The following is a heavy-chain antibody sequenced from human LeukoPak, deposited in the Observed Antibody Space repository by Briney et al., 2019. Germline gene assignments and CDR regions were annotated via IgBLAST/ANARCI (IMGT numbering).Heavy chain of an antibody. Sequence: SETLSLTCTVPGGSISSYYWSWIRQPPGKGLEWIGYIYYSGSTNYNPSLKSRVTISVDTSKDQFSLKLSSVTAADTAVYYCARWRLYDSSGYYFSAFDIWGQGTMVTVSS. CDR3: ARWRLYDSSGYYFSAFDI. J-gene: IGHJ3*02. CDR2: IYYSGST. D-gene: IGHD3-22*01. V-gene: IGHV4-59*01. CDR1: GGSISSYY.